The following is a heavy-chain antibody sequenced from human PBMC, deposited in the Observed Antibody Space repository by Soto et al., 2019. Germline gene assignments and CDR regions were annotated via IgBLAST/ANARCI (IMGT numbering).Heavy chain of an antibody. CDR1: GYVFSSYW. CDR3: AIGVQGSRYVDL. Sequence: EVQLVDSGGGLVQPGGSLRLSCAASGYVFSSYWMHWVRQVPGKGPVWVSRITNDGTDTSYADFVNGRFTISRDNAKSTLYLQMNSLSVGVTAVDDCAIGVQGSRYVDLRWRGTLVTVSS. CDR2: ITNDGTDT. V-gene: IGHV3-74*01. J-gene: IGHJ2*01.